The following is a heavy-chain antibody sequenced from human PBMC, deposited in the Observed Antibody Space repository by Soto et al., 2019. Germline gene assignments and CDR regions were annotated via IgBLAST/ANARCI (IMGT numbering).Heavy chain of an antibody. Sequence: LGGPLRLSCTASGFTFGDYAMSWFRQAPGKGLEWVGFIRSKAYGGTTEYAASVKGRFTISRDDSKSIAYLQMNSLKTEDTAVYYCTRDPRPLGSSWYPYWGQGTLVTVSS. CDR2: IRSKAYGGTT. J-gene: IGHJ4*02. V-gene: IGHV3-49*03. CDR1: GFTFGDYA. CDR3: TRDPRPLGSSWYPY. D-gene: IGHD6-13*01.